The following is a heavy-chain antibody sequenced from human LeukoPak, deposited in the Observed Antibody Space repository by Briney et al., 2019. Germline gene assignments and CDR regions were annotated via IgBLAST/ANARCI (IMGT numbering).Heavy chain of an antibody. V-gene: IGHV3-74*01. D-gene: IGHD3-3*01. CDR2: IKSDGTSI. Sequence: GGSLRLSCAASGFTFTSYWIHWVRHAPGKGLVWVSRIKSDGTSINYADSVKGRFTISRDNTKNTVYLQMNSLTAEDTAVYYCARGMFGGYCTDYWGQGTLVTVSS. CDR1: GFTFTSYW. CDR3: ARGMFGGYCTDY. J-gene: IGHJ4*02.